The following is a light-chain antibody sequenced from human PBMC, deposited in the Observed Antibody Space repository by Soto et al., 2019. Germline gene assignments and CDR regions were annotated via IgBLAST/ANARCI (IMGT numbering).Light chain of an antibody. CDR2: GAS. CDR1: QSVSSSY. Sequence: EIVMTQFPSTLSVSPGERATLPCRASQSVSSSYLAWYQQKPGQAPRLLIYGASSRATGIPDRFSGSGSGTDFTVTISRLEPEDFAVYYCQQYGSSPRTFGQGTKVDIK. J-gene: IGKJ1*01. CDR3: QQYGSSPRT. V-gene: IGKV3-20*01.